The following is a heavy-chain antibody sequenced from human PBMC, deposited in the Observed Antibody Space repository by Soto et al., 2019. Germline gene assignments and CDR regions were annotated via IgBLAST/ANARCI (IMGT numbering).Heavy chain of an antibody. Sequence: QVQLVQSGAEVKKPGASVKVSCKASGYTFTSYGISWVRQAPGQGLEWMGWISAYNGNTNYAQKLQGRVTMTTDTSTSTAYMELRTLRSDDTAVYYCATGGFVVVVAAPDAFDIWGQGTMVTVSS. CDR1: GYTFTSYG. CDR2: ISAYNGNT. V-gene: IGHV1-18*01. J-gene: IGHJ3*02. CDR3: ATGGFVVVVAAPDAFDI. D-gene: IGHD2-15*01.